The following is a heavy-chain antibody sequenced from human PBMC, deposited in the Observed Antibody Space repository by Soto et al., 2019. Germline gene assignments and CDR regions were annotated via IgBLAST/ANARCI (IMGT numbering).Heavy chain of an antibody. V-gene: IGHV1-18*01. CDR2: ISGYDGKK. J-gene: IGHJ5*02. CDR1: GYTFTSYG. D-gene: IGHD1-1*01. Sequence: QVQLVQSGAEVKKPGASVKVSCKASGYTFTSYGISWVRQAPGQGLEWVGWISGYDGKKDYAQKFQGRVTMTTDTSMSTGYKDLRSLRSDDTAVYYCARHNSQWPNWFDPWGQGTLVTVSS. CDR3: ARHNSQWPNWFDP.